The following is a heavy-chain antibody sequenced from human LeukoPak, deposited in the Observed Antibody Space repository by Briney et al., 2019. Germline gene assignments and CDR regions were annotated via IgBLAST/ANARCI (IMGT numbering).Heavy chain of an antibody. D-gene: IGHD1-14*01. CDR1: GFTVITNH. J-gene: IGHJ4*02. Sequence: GGSLRLSCAASGFTVITNHMTWVRQAPGKGLEWVSVLYSDGNTKYADSVQGRFTISRDNSKNTLYLEMNSLSPDDTAVYYCARGVEPLAANTLAYWGQGTLVTVSS. V-gene: IGHV3-53*01. CDR2: LYSDGNT. CDR3: ARGVEPLAANTLAY.